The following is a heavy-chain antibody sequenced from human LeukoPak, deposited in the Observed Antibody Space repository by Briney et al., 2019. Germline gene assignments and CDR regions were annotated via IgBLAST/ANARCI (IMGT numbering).Heavy chain of an antibody. J-gene: IGHJ6*02. V-gene: IGHV3-74*01. Sequence: GGSLRLSCAASGFTFSSYWMHWVRQAPGEGLVWVPRINSDGYSIGYAGSVKGRFTISRDNAKNTLLLQVNSLRAEDTAVYYCARGGVAGGMDVWGQGTTVTVSS. CDR1: GFTFSSYW. D-gene: IGHD6-19*01. CDR3: ARGGVAGGMDV. CDR2: INSDGYSI.